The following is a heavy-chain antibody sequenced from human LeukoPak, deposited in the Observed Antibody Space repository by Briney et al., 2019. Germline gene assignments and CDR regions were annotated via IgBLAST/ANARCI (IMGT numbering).Heavy chain of an antibody. D-gene: IGHD3-22*01. V-gene: IGHV1-69*05. Sequence: SLNVSCKASMGTLSSYAISWVSHAPRQGLECVGRIIPIFGTANYAQKFQGRVTITTDEPTSTAYMGLSMLRSEATPVHYCAKAPYYDSSGYYHAAFDIWGQGTMVTVSS. J-gene: IGHJ3*02. CDR2: IIPIFGTA. CDR1: MGTLSSYA. CDR3: AKAPYYDSSGYYHAAFDI.